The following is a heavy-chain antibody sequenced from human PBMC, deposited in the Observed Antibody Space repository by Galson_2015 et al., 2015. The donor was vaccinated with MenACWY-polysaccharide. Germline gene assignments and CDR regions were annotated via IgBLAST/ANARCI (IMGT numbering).Heavy chain of an antibody. V-gene: IGHV4-38-2*01. CDR3: ARVEKYSGIFYILY. J-gene: IGHJ4*02. CDR1: AYSIRSGYF. CDR2: IFHSGTT. D-gene: IGHD1-26*01. Sequence: LSLTCAVSAYSIRSGYFWGWIRQPPGKGLEWIASIFHSGTTYYNPSLKSRVTISVDTSKNQFSLKLSSVTDVDTAVFYCARVEKYSGIFYILYWGQGTLVTVSS.